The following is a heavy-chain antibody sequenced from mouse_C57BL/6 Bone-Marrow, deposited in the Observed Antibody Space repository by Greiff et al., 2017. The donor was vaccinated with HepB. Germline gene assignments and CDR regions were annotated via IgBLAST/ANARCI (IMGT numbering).Heavy chain of an antibody. CDR2: SRNKANDYTT. D-gene: IGHD1-2*01. J-gene: IGHJ2*01. CDR3: ARDFMGFDY. CDR1: GFTFSDFY. V-gene: IGHV7-1*01. Sequence: EVMLVESGGGLVQSGRSLRLSCATSGFTFSDFYMEWVRQAPGKGLEWIAASRNKANDYTTEYSASVKGRFIVSRDTSQSILYLQMNALRAEDTAIYYCARDFMGFDYWGQGTTLTVSS.